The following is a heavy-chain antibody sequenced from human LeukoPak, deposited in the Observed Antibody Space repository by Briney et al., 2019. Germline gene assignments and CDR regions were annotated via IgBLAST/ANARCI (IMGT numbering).Heavy chain of an antibody. D-gene: IGHD3-10*01. CDR3: ARDRGGHFDY. CDR1: GFTFSSYA. Sequence: GGSLRLSCAASGFTFSSYAMHWVRQAPGKGLGYVSAISSNGGSTYYANSVKGRFTISRDNSKNTLYLQMGSLRAEDMAVYYCARDRGGHFDYWGQGTLVTVSS. CDR2: ISSNGGST. V-gene: IGHV3-64*01. J-gene: IGHJ4*02.